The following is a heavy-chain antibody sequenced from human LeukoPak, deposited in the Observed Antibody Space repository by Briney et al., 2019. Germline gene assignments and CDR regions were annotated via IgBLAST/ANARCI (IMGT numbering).Heavy chain of an antibody. CDR1: SDFTTSTF. D-gene: IGHD1-26*01. Sequence: SETLSLICNVSSDFTTSTFASRGVQPPGKGLEWIGEIHGSGSTNYNPSLQSRVTISIDRSKNQIALELSSVTAADTPAYYCARRRYWLLHPGFYWGQRTLVAVSS. V-gene: IGHV4-4*02. J-gene: IGHJ4*02. CDR2: IHGSGST. CDR3: ARRRYWLLHPGFY.